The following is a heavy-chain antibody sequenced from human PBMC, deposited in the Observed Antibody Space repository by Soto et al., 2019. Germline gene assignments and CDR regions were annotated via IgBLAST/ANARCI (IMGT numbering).Heavy chain of an antibody. V-gene: IGHV4-59*08. CDR1: GGSISSYY. CDR3: AGFGVSYSSSSVDYYYYMDV. D-gene: IGHD6-6*01. CDR2: IYYSGST. J-gene: IGHJ6*03. Sequence: PSETLSLTCTVSGGSISSYYWSWIRQPPGKGLEWIGYIYYSGSTNYNPSLKSRVTISVDTSKNQFSLKLSSVTAADTAVYYCAGFGVSYSSSSVDYYYYMDVWGKGTTVTVSS.